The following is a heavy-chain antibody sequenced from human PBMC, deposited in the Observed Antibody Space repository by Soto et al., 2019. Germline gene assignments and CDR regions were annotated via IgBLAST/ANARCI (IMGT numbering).Heavy chain of an antibody. CDR3: AREDILGVRSFDD. Sequence: GGSLRLSCAASGFTFSGYSVNWVRRAPGKGLEWVSYISSGSKTIYYAESVKGRFTVSRDNARSSQYLQMNSLRDEDTAVYYCAREDILGVRSFDDWGQGTLVTVSS. V-gene: IGHV3-48*02. CDR2: ISSGSKTI. CDR1: GFTFSGYS. J-gene: IGHJ4*02. D-gene: IGHD3-9*01.